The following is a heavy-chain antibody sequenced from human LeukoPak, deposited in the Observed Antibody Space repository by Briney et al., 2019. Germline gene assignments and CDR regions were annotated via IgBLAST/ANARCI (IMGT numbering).Heavy chain of an antibody. D-gene: IGHD6-13*01. CDR2: ISSSGRP. J-gene: IGHJ5*02. CDR1: VASITSGEYY. V-gene: IGHV4-30-4*01. Sequence: PSGALSLTCTVSVASITSGEYYWSWIRQPPGEGLEWIGYISSSGRPLYASYIESRITIPEVTSKNQYSPKVTSVTAAATAVYYCARPHRTDSSPTGFDPWGQATLVTVSS. CDR3: ARPHRTDSSPTGFDP.